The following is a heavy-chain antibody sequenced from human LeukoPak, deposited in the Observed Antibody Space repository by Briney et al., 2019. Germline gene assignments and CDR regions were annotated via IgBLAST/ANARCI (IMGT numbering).Heavy chain of an antibody. J-gene: IGHJ4*02. CDR2: IYYSGST. Sequence: SETLSLTCTVSGGSISSYYWSWIRQPPGKGLEWIGYIYYSGSTNYNPSLKSRVTISVDTSENQFSLKLSSVTAADTAVYYCARADRDYFDYWGQGTLVTVSS. V-gene: IGHV4-59*01. CDR1: GGSISSYY. CDR3: ARADRDYFDY.